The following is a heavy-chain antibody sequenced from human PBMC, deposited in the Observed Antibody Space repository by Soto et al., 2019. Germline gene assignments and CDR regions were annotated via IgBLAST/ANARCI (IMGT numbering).Heavy chain of an antibody. CDR2: ISSSSYI. J-gene: IGHJ6*01. CDR1: GFTFSSYS. D-gene: IGHD3-3*01. Sequence: GGSLRLSCAASGFTFSSYSMNWVRQAPGKGLEWVSSISSSSYIYYADSVKGRFTISRDNAKNSLYLQMNSLRAEDTAVYYCARAELRFLEWLSSGYYYGMDXW. CDR3: ARAELRFLEWLSSGYYYGMDX. V-gene: IGHV3-21*01.